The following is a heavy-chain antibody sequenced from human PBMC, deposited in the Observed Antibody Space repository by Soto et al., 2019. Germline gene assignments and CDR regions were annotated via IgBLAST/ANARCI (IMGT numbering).Heavy chain of an antibody. Sequence: ASVKVSCKTSGYTFTDYYTHWVRQARGQGLEWMGWINPKSGGADIAQKFQGRVTLTRDTSSGTAYIEVNSMTSVDTAVYFCTRENIENSDGLYDAFDIWGQGTTVTVSS. V-gene: IGHV1-2*02. CDR2: INPKSGGA. J-gene: IGHJ3*02. D-gene: IGHD5-18*01. CDR3: TRENIENSDGLYDAFDI. CDR1: GYTFTDYY.